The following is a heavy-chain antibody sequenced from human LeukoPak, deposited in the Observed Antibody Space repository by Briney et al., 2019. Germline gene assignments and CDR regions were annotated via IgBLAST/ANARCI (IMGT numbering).Heavy chain of an antibody. CDR2: IYPGESDT. CDR1: GYSFTSYW. D-gene: IGHD5-12*01. Sequence: GESLEISWKGSGYSFTSYWIGWVRQMPGKGLEWMGMIYPGESDTRYSPSFQGQGTISADKSITAAYLQWRSEKSWDTGVYYCAMGEIVATKGGVWFDPWGQGTLVTVSS. J-gene: IGHJ5*02. V-gene: IGHV5-51*01. CDR3: AMGEIVATKGGVWFDP.